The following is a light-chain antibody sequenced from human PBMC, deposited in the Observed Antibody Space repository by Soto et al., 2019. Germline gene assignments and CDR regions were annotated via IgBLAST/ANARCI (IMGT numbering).Light chain of an antibody. CDR3: TSYTRTSSTTYV. J-gene: IGLJ1*01. V-gene: IGLV2-14*01. CDR1: SSDVGGYNY. CDR2: DVS. Sequence: QSALTQPASVSGSPGQSITISCTGTSSDVGGYNYVSWYQQHPGKAPKLMIYDVSNRPSGVSNRFSGSKSGNTASLTISGLQAEDEAEYYCTSYTRTSSTTYVFGTGTKVTVL.